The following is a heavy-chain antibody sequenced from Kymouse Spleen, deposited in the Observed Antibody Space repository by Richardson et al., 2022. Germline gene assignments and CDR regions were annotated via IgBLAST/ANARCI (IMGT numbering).Heavy chain of an antibody. Sequence: EVQLVESGGGLIQPGGSLRLSCAASGFTVSSNYMSWVRQAPGKGLEWVSVIYSCGSTYYADSVKGRFTISRDNSKNTLYLQMNSLRAEDTAVYYCARDGRRLYYDILTGPYYYYYGMDVWGQGTTVTVSS. CDR3: ARDGRRLYYDILTGPYYYYYGMDV. CDR1: GFTVSSNY. D-gene: IGHD3-9*01. CDR2: IYSCGST. V-gene: IGHV3-66*03. J-gene: IGHJ6*02.